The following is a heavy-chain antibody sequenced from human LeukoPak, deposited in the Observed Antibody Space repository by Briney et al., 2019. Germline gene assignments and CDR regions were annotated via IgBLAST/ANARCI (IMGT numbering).Heavy chain of an antibody. J-gene: IGHJ4*02. CDR1: GFTFSNYW. V-gene: IGHV3-74*01. Sequence: PGGSLRLSCAASGFTFSNYWMHWVRQAPGKGLVWVSRIKSDGSSTNYADSVKGRFTISRDNAKNTLYLQMNSPRAEDTAVYYCARDYGDYYFDYWGQGTLVTVSS. CDR3: ARDYGDYYFDY. CDR2: IKSDGSST. D-gene: IGHD4-17*01.